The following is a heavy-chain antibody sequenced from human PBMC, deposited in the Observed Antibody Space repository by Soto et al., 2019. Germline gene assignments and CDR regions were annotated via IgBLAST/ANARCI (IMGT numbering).Heavy chain of an antibody. Sequence: SETLSLTCTASGGSISSSSYYWGWIRQPPGKGLEWIGSIYYSGSTYYNPSLKSRVTISVDTSKNQFSLKLSSVTAADTAVYYCARDVWSGYYIVSHYYGMDVWGQGTTVTVSS. CDR3: ARDVWSGYYIVSHYYGMDV. D-gene: IGHD3-3*01. J-gene: IGHJ6*02. CDR1: GGSISSSSYY. V-gene: IGHV4-39*02. CDR2: IYYSGST.